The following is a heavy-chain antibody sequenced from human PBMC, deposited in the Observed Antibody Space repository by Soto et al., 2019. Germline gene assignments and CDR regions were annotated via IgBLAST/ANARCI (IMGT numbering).Heavy chain of an antibody. Sequence: PGESLKISCKGSGYSFTSYWIGWVRQMPGKGLEWMGIIYPGDSDTRYSPSFQGQVTISADKSISTAYLQWSSLKASDTAMYYCARHGWGAVAGNDFDYWGQGTLVTVSS. CDR3: ARHGWGAVAGNDFDY. V-gene: IGHV5-51*01. CDR2: IYPGDSDT. J-gene: IGHJ4*02. D-gene: IGHD6-19*01. CDR1: GYSFTSYW.